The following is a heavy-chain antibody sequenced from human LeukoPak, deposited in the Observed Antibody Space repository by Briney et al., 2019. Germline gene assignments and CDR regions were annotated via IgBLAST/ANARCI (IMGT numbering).Heavy chain of an antibody. CDR3: ARNNSLVRGALDY. CDR1: GGCMSANSYY. J-gene: IGHJ4*01. CDR2: VFYSGSP. Sequence: SETLSLTCSVSGGCMSANSYYWGWIRRPPGKGLEWIGSVFYSGSPYYNPSFKSRLTISVDTSKNQFSLRLTSVTAADTAVYYCARNNSLVRGALDYWGQGILVTVSS. V-gene: IGHV4-39*01. D-gene: IGHD3-10*01.